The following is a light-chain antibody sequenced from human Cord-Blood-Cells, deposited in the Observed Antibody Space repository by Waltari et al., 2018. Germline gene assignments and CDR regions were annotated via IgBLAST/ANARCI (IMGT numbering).Light chain of an antibody. J-gene: IGKJ1*01. V-gene: IGKV3-15*01. Sequence: EIVMTQSPATLSVSPGERATLSCRASQSVSSNLAWYQQKPGQAPRLLIYGASTRATGIPARFSGSGSGTEFTLTISSLQSEYFAVYYCQQYNNWPWTLGQGTKVEIK. CDR2: GAS. CDR1: QSVSSN. CDR3: QQYNNWPWT.